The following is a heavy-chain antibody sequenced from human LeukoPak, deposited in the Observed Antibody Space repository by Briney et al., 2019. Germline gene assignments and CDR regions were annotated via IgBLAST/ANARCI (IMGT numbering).Heavy chain of an antibody. Sequence: ASVKVSCKASGYTFTSYDINWVRQATGQGLEWMGWMNPNSGNTGYAQKFQGRVTMTRNTSISTAYMELSSLRSEDTAVCYCARGDHDILTGYYTTYYFDYWGQGTLVTVSS. CDR3: ARGDHDILTGYYTTYYFDY. V-gene: IGHV1-8*01. D-gene: IGHD3-9*01. CDR1: GYTFTSYD. CDR2: MNPNSGNT. J-gene: IGHJ4*02.